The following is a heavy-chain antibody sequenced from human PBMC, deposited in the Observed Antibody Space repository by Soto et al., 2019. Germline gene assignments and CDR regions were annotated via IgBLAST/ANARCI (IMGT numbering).Heavy chain of an antibody. CDR1: GYTSVSYA. Sequence: QVQLVQSAAEVKKPGASVKVSCKASGYTSVSYAISWVRQAPGQGLEWMGWMSSYNGNTNYAQNPQGRVTMTTDTSTRTAYMGLRSLRSDGTAVYCWAFDTLTGYYLMWGQGTLVTVSS. V-gene: IGHV1-18*01. J-gene: IGHJ4*02. D-gene: IGHD3-9*01. CDR2: MSSYNGNT. CDR3: AFDTLTGYYLM.